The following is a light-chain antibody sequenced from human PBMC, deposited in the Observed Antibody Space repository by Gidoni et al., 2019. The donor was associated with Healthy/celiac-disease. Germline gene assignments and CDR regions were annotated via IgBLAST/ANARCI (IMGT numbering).Light chain of an antibody. CDR1: QSISTY. CDR2: AAS. J-gene: IGKJ4*01. Sequence: DIQMTQSPSSLSAYVGARVTITCRASQSISTYLNWYQQKPGKTPKLLIYAASSLQSGVPSRFSGSGSGTDFTLTISSLQPEDFATYYCQQSYSTLTFGGGTKVEIK. CDR3: QQSYSTLT. V-gene: IGKV1-39*01.